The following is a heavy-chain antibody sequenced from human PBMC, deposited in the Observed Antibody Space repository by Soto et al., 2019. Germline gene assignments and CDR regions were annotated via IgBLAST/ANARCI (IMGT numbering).Heavy chain of an antibody. D-gene: IGHD3-3*01. V-gene: IGHV3-30-3*01. J-gene: IGHJ5*02. CDR2: ISYDGSNK. CDR3: ARDFKSRLRFLEATPPWFDP. CDR1: GFTFSSYA. Sequence: PGGSLRLSCAASGFTFSSYAMHWVRQAPGKGLEWVAVISYDGSNKYYADSVKGRFTISRDNSKNTLYLQMNSLRAEDTAVYYCARDFKSRLRFLEATPPWFDPWGQGTLVTVSS.